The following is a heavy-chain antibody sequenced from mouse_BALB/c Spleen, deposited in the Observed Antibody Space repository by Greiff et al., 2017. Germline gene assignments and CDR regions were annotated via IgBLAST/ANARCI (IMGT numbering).Heavy chain of an antibody. V-gene: IGHV1-69*02. CDR1: GYTFTSYW. Sequence: QVQLQQPGAELVRPGASVKLSCKASGYTFTSYWINWVKQRPGQGLEWIGNIYPSDSYTNYNQKFKDKATLTVDKSSSTAYMQLSSPTSEDSAVCYCTRRGGAMDYWGQGTSVTVSS. J-gene: IGHJ4*01. CDR2: IYPSDSYT. CDR3: TRRGGAMDY.